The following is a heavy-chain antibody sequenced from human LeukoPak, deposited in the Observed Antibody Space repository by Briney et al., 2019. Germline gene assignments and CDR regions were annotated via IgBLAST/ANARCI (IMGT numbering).Heavy chain of an antibody. J-gene: IGHJ4*02. CDR2: ISGSGGST. D-gene: IGHD3-10*01. CDR1: GFTFSSYA. Sequence: GGSLRLSCAASGFTFSSYAMSWVRQAPGKGLEWVSAISGSGGSTYYADSVKGRFTISRDNSKNTLYLQMNSLRAEDTAVYHCAKLPRGSGSYYAFDYWGQGTLVTVSS. CDR3: AKLPRGSGSYYAFDY. V-gene: IGHV3-23*01.